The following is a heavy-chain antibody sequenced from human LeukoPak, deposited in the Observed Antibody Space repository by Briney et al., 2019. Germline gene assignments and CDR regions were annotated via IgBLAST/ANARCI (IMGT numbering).Heavy chain of an antibody. V-gene: IGHV3-11*06. CDR1: GFPFSDYY. Sequence: PGGSLRLSCAASGFPFSDYYMTWIRQAPGKGLEWISYIGSSSTYTHYADSVKGRFTISRDNAKNSLYLQMNSLRAEDTAVYYCARDKESSGWYLTPYYYGMDGWGKGTTVTGSS. J-gene: IGHJ6*04. D-gene: IGHD6-13*01. CDR2: IGSSSTYT. CDR3: ARDKESSGWYLTPYYYGMDG.